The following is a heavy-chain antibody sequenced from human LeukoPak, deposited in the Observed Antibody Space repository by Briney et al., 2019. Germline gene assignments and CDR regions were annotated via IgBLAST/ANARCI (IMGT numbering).Heavy chain of an antibody. CDR2: ISYSGTT. Sequence: SETLSLTCTVSGGSISSRPYYWGWVRQPPGKGLEWIGTISYSGTTYYSPSLKSRVTISLDTSKNQFSLKLSSVTAADTAIYYCASQPGATISDYYYYYYMDVWGKGTTVTVSS. CDR1: GGSISSRPYY. J-gene: IGHJ6*03. CDR3: ASQPGATISDYYYYYYMDV. V-gene: IGHV4-39*07. D-gene: IGHD5-12*01.